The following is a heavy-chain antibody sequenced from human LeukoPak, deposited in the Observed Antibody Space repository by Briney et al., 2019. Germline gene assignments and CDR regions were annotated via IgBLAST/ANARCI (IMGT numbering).Heavy chain of an antibody. CDR3: AREGGHSSSGGFFDY. D-gene: IGHD6-13*01. CDR1: GYSISSGYY. V-gene: IGHV4-38-2*02. CDR2: IYHSGST. J-gene: IGHJ4*02. Sequence: SETLSLTCTVSGYSISSGYYWGWIRQPPGKGLEWIGSIYHSGSTYYNPSLKSRVTISVDTSKNQFSLKLSSVTAADTAVYYCAREGGHSSSGGFFDYWGQGTLVTVSS.